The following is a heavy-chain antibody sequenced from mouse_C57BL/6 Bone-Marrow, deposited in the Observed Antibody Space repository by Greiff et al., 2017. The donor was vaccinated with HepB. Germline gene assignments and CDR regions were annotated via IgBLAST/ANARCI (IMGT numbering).Heavy chain of an antibody. J-gene: IGHJ4*01. CDR1: GYSITSGYY. Sequence: EVHLVESGPGLVKPSQSLSLTCSVTGYSITSGYYWNWIRQFPGNKLEWMGYISYDGSNNYNPSLKNRISITRDTSKNQFFLKLNSVTTEDTATYYCASLTGRGAMDYWGQGTSVTVSS. D-gene: IGHD4-1*01. V-gene: IGHV3-6*01. CDR2: ISYDGSN. CDR3: ASLTGRGAMDY.